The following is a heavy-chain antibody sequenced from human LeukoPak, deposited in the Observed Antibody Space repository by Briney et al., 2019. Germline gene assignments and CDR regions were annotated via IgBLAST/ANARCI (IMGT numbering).Heavy chain of an antibody. CDR1: GFTVSSNY. Sequence: GGSLRLSCEASGFTVSSNYMSWVRQAPGKGLEWVSVIYSGGSTYYADSVKGRFTISRDNSKNTLYLQMNSLRAEDTAVYYCASLFSGWFDYWGQGTLVTVSS. CDR3: ASLFSGWFDY. J-gene: IGHJ4*02. D-gene: IGHD6-19*01. CDR2: IYSGGST. V-gene: IGHV3-53*01.